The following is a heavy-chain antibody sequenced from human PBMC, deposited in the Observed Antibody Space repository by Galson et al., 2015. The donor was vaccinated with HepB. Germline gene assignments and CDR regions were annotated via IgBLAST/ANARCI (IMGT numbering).Heavy chain of an antibody. Sequence: SLRLSCAASGFTFSSYAMTWVRQAPGKGLEWVSAISGSGGNTYYADSVKGRFTISRDNSKKALYLQMNSPRADDTAVYYCAKGALFHGYYYYGMDVWGQGTTVTVSS. CDR2: ISGSGGNT. CDR3: AKGALFHGYYYYGMDV. J-gene: IGHJ6*02. V-gene: IGHV3-23*01. D-gene: IGHD2-21*01. CDR1: GFTFSSYA.